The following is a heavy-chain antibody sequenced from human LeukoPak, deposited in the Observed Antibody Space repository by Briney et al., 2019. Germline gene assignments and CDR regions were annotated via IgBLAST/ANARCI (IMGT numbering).Heavy chain of an antibody. CDR2: IYYTGST. CDR3: ARSNYYDSSGYFDY. D-gene: IGHD3-22*01. Sequence: SETLSLTCTVSGGSISYYYWSWIRQPPGKGLEWIGYIYYTGSTNYNPSLKSRVTISVDTSKNQFSLNLSSVTAADTAVYYCARSNYYDSSGYFDYWGQGTLVTVSS. CDR1: GGSISYYY. J-gene: IGHJ4*02. V-gene: IGHV4-59*01.